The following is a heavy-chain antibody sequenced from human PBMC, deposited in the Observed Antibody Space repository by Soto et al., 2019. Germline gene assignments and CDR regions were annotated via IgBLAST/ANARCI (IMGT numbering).Heavy chain of an antibody. J-gene: IGHJ6*02. CDR1: RGSLNSSRYY. CDR3: ARQGRAVAGNYYYYGMDV. V-gene: IGHV4-39*01. Sequence: SKNPSITSTVSRGSLNSSRYYWGWIRQPKGKGLEWIGSIYYSGSTYYNPSLKSRVTISVDTSKNKFSLKMSSVTAAHTAVYYCARQGRAVAGNYYYYGMDVWGQGTTVT. CDR2: IYYSGST. D-gene: IGHD6-19*01.